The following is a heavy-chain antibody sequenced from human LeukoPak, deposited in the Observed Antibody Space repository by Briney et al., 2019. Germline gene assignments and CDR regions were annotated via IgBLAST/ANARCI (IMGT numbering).Heavy chain of an antibody. CDR1: GGSFSGYY. D-gene: IGHD5-12*01. CDR3: ARSHLSGYVSRGWFDP. J-gene: IGHJ5*02. CDR2: INHSGST. Sequence: PSETLSLTCAVYGGSFSGYYWSWIRQPPGKGLDWIGEINHSGSTNYNPSLKSRGTISLDTSKNQFSLKLSSVTAAETAVYYCARSHLSGYVSRGWFDPWGQGNLVTVSS. V-gene: IGHV4-34*01.